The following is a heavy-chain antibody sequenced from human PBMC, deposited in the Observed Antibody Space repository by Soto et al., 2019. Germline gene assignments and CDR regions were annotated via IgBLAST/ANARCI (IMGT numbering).Heavy chain of an antibody. CDR2: ISYDGSNK. V-gene: IGHV3-30*18. CDR1: GFTFSSYA. J-gene: IGHJ6*04. D-gene: IGHD2-2*01. CDR3: AKDMRPNYYYGMDV. Sequence: QVQLVESGGGVVQPGRSLRLSCAASGFTFSSYAMHWVRQAPGKELEWVAVISYDGSNKYYADSVKGRFTISRDNSKNTLYLQMNSLRAEDTAVYYCAKDMRPNYYYGMDVWGEGTTVTVSS.